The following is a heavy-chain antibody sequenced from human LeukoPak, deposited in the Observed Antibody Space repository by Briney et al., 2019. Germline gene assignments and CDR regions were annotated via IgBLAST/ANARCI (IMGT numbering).Heavy chain of an antibody. CDR3: ARGLGYCGGDCSIYGMDV. CDR2: ISSSSSYI. J-gene: IGHJ6*02. D-gene: IGHD2-21*02. V-gene: IGHV3-21*01. CDR1: GFTFSSYS. Sequence: GGSLRLSCAASGFTFSSYSMNWVRQAPGKGLEWVSSISSSSSYIYYADSVKGRFTISRDNAKNSLYLQMNSLRAEDTAVYYCARGLGYCGGDCSIYGMDVWGQGTTVTVSS.